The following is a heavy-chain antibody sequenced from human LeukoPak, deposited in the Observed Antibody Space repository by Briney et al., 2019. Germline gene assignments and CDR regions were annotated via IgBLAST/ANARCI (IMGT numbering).Heavy chain of an antibody. V-gene: IGHV3-23*01. Sequence: GGSLRLSCAASGFTFSSHWMNWVRQAPGKGLEWVSAISGSGGGTYYADSVKGRFTISRDNSKNTLYLQMNSLRAEDTAVYYCAKNAMVAATRGWGQGTLVTVSS. CDR3: AKNAMVAATRG. J-gene: IGHJ4*02. CDR1: GFTFSSHW. D-gene: IGHD2-15*01. CDR2: ISGSGGGT.